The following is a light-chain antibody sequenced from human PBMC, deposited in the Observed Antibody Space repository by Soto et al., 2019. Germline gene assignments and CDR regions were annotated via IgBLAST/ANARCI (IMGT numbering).Light chain of an antibody. V-gene: IGKV3-20*01. CDR1: QTVTSGY. CDR3: QRFGTSPPWT. CDR2: GTS. Sequence: EIVLTQSPDTLSLSPGERATLSCRASQTVTSGYLAWYQQKPGQAPRLLIYGTSIRATGIPDRFSGSGSGTHFTLTITRLEPEDFAVYYCQRFGTSPPWTFGQGTKVEFK. J-gene: IGKJ1*01.